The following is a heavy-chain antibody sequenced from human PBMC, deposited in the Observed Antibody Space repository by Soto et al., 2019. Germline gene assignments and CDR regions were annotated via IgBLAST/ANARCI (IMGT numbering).Heavy chain of an antibody. CDR3: ARGPVTSYFDY. CDR2: IWSGGSNE. D-gene: IGHD2-2*01. V-gene: IGHV3-33*01. CDR1: GFTFSSYG. J-gene: IGHJ4*02. Sequence: QVQLVESGGGVVQPGRSLRLSCAASGFTFSSYGMHWVRQAPGKGLEWVAVIWSGGSNENYADSVKGRFTISRDNSTNMLYLQMNSLRAEDTAVYYCARGPVTSYFDYWGQGSLVTVSS.